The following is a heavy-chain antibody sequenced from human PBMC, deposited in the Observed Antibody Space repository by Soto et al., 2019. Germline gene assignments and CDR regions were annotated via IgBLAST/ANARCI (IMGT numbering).Heavy chain of an antibody. CDR2: INHSGST. Sequence: SETLSLTCAVYGGSFSGYYWSWIRQPPGKGLEWIGEINHSGSTNSNPSLKSRVTISVDTSKNQFSLKRCSETAEDTAVYYCARGLPYGYVWGSYRPTYYFDYLGKGPLVTVSS. J-gene: IGHJ4*02. CDR3: ARGLPYGYVWGSYRPTYYFDY. V-gene: IGHV4-34*01. CDR1: GGSFSGYY. D-gene: IGHD3-16*02.